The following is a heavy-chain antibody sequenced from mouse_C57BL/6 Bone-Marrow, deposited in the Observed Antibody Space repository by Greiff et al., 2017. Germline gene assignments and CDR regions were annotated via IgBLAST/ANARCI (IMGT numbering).Heavy chain of an antibody. CDR2: IHPNSGST. Sequence: QVQLQQPGAELVKPGASVKLSCKASGYTFTSYWMHWVKQRPGQGLEWIGMIHPNSGSTNYNEKFKSKATLTVDKSSSTAYMQLSSLTSEDSAVYYCARRYDDYDGPYWYFDVWGTGTTVTVSS. CDR1: GYTFTSYW. J-gene: IGHJ1*03. V-gene: IGHV1-64*01. CDR3: ARRYDDYDGPYWYFDV. D-gene: IGHD2-4*01.